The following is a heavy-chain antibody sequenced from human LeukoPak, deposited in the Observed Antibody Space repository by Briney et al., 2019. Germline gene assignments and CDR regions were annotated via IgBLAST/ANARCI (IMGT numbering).Heavy chain of an antibody. Sequence: GGSLRLSCAASGFTFSSYGMHWVRQAPGKGLEWVAVISYDGSNKYYADSVKGRFTISRDNSKNTLYLQMNSLRAEDTAVYYCAKARGYSSGWSPYYSYGMDVWGQGTTVTVSS. CDR3: AKARGYSSGWSPYYSYGMDV. J-gene: IGHJ6*02. V-gene: IGHV3-30*18. D-gene: IGHD6-19*01. CDR2: ISYDGSNK. CDR1: GFTFSSYG.